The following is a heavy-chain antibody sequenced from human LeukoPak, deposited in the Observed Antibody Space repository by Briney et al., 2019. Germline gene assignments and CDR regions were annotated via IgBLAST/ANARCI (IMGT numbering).Heavy chain of an antibody. D-gene: IGHD3-10*01. Sequence: ASVKVSCKASGYTFTSYYMHWVRQAPGQGLEWMGIINPSGGSTTYAPKFQGRVTMTRDASTSTVYTELSSLRSEDTAVYYCARDPGRGGLDYWGQGTLVTVSS. CDR1: GYTFTSYY. CDR2: INPSGGST. CDR3: ARDPGRGGLDY. J-gene: IGHJ4*02. V-gene: IGHV1-46*01.